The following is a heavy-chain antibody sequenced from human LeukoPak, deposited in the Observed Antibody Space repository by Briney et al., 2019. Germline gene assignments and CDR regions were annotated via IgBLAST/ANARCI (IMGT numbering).Heavy chain of an antibody. CDR2: ISSSSTTI. Sequence: IPGGSLRLSCAASGFTFSDYYMSWIRQAPGKGPEWVSYISSSSTTIYYADSVKGRFTISRDNAKNSLYLQINSLRAEDTAVYYCARASGQVYGLDACDIWGQGTMVTVSS. V-gene: IGHV3-11*04. D-gene: IGHD2-8*01. J-gene: IGHJ3*02. CDR1: GFTFSDYY. CDR3: ARASGQVYGLDACDI.